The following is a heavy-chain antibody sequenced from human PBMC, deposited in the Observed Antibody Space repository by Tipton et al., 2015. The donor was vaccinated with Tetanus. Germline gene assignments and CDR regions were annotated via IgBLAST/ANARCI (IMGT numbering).Heavy chain of an antibody. D-gene: IGHD6-19*01. J-gene: IGHJ6*02. CDR2: ISGSGGST. Sequence: AASGFTFSSYAMSWVRQAPGKGLEWVSAISGSGGSTYYADSVKGRFTISRDNSKNTLYLQMNSLRAGDTAVYYCAKGYPRQWLPDYYYYGMDVWGQGTTVTVSS. V-gene: IGHV3-23*01. CDR1: GFTFSSYA. CDR3: AKGYPRQWLPDYYYYGMDV.